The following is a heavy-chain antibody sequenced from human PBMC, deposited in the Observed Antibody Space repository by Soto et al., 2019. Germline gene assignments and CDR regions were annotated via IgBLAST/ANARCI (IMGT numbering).Heavy chain of an antibody. D-gene: IGHD3-22*01. Sequence: SGPTRVNPTQTLTLTCTFSGFSLSTSGVGVVWIRQPPGKALEWLALIYWNDDKRYSPSLKSRLTITKDTSKNQVVLTMTNMDPVDTATYYPAHDIYDGSGYYPHDAFDSCGQRTLVIVSS. CDR2: IYWNDDK. CDR1: GFSLSTSGVG. CDR3: AHDIYDGSGYYPHDAFDS. J-gene: IGHJ3*02. V-gene: IGHV2-5*01.